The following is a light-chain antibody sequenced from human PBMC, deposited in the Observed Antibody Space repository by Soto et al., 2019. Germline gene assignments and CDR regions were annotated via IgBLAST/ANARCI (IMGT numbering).Light chain of an antibody. CDR2: EVS. V-gene: IGLV2-14*01. CDR3: TSYSRYRVLV. CDR1: ISDIGGYKY. J-gene: IGLJ3*02. Sequence: SVLRRPASVSGSLGQSITISRTGTISDIGGYKYVSWYQQHPVKAPKLIIFEVSNRPSGVSDRFSGSNSGNTASLTISGLQAEDEADYYCTSYSRYRVLVFGGGTKVTVL.